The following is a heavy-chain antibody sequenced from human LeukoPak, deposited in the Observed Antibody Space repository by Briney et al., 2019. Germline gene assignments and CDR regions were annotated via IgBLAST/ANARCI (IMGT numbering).Heavy chain of an antibody. Sequence: GGSLRVSCSASGFSVSGNYMTWVRQAPGQGPEWVSVVYPNGRTYYADSVKDRFTVARDNFRSTLYLQMDSLRVEDTALYYCARRWSLDLWGRGTLVTVSS. CDR3: ARRWSLDL. J-gene: IGHJ2*01. V-gene: IGHV3-66*04. CDR1: GFSVSGNY. CDR2: VYPNGRT.